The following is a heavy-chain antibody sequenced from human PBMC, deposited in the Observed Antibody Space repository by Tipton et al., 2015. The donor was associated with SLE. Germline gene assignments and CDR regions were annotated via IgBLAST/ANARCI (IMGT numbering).Heavy chain of an antibody. J-gene: IGHJ5*02. Sequence: TLSLTCTVSGGSISSPYWSWVRQPPGKGLEWIGYIYYSWSTNYNPSLKSRVTISVDTSKNQFSLTLSSVTAADTAVYYCARGVDGRVGDWFDPWGQGTLVTVSS. D-gene: IGHD5-12*01. CDR2: IYYSWST. CDR1: GGSISSPY. V-gene: IGHV4-59*11. CDR3: ARGVDGRVGDWFDP.